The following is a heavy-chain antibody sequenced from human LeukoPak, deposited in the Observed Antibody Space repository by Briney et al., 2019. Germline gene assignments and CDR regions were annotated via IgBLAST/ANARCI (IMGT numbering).Heavy chain of an antibody. Sequence: SETLSLTCTVSGGSISSYYWSWIRQPPGKGLEWIGYIYYSGSTNYNPPLKSRVTISVDTSKNQFSLKLSSVTAADTAVYYCASSKYYYDSSGYYYWFDPWGQGTLVTVSS. CDR2: IYYSGST. J-gene: IGHJ5*02. D-gene: IGHD3-22*01. CDR1: GGSISSYY. CDR3: ASSKYYYDSSGYYYWFDP. V-gene: IGHV4-59*08.